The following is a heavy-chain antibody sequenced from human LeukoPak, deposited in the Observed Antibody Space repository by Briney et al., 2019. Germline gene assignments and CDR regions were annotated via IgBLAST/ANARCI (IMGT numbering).Heavy chain of an antibody. Sequence: ASVKVPCKASGYTFTSYGISWVRQSPGQGLEWMGWISAYNGNTNYAQKLQGRVTMTTDTSTSTAYMELRSLRSDDTAVYYCARDLGTVYYGSGSHLHSDYWGQGTLVTVSS. CDR1: GYTFTSYG. V-gene: IGHV1-18*01. J-gene: IGHJ4*02. CDR3: ARDLGTVYYGSGSHLHSDY. D-gene: IGHD3-10*01. CDR2: ISAYNGNT.